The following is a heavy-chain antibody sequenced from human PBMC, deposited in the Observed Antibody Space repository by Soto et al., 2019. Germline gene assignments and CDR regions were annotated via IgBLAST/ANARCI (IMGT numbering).Heavy chain of an antibody. CDR2: VSHDGRNT. Sequence: VQLVESGGGVVQPGRSLRLSCAASGFTFSDYAMHWVRQAPGKGLEWVAVVSHDGRNTQYADSLKGRFTISRDSSKNTVSQERSSLRAEDTAVYYCAKGGRQWLVTSDFNYWGQGALVTVSS. CDR3: AKGGRQWLVTSDFNY. J-gene: IGHJ4*02. D-gene: IGHD6-19*01. CDR1: GFTFSDYA. V-gene: IGHV3-30*18.